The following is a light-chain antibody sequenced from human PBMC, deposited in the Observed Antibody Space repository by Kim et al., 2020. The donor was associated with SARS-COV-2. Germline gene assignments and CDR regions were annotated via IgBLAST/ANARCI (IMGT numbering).Light chain of an antibody. CDR3: QSYDTGLSAVI. CDR2: GNK. V-gene: IGLV1-40*01. J-gene: IGLJ2*01. CDR1: SSNIGAGYD. Sequence: QSVLTQPPSVSGAPGQRVTISCTGSSSNIGAGYDVHWYQQFPGTAPKLLIYGNKYRPSGVPDRFSGSKSGTSASLAIAGLQAEDESDYYCQSYDTGLSAVIFGGGTQLTVL.